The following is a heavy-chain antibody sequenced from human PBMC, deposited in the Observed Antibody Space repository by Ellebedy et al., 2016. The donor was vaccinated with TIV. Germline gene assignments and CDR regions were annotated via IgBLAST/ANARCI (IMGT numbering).Heavy chain of an antibody. J-gene: IGHJ4*02. CDR1: GYTFTSYG. CDR2: LSAYNGNT. CDR3: ARVSGSYYKSSSSAYFDY. Sequence: AASVKVSCQASGYTFTSYGISWVRQAPGQGLEWMGWLSAYNGNTNYAQKLQGRVTMTTDTSTSTAFMDLRSLRSDDTAVYYCARVSGSYYKSSSSAYFDYWGQGTLVTVSS. V-gene: IGHV1-18*01. D-gene: IGHD1-26*01.